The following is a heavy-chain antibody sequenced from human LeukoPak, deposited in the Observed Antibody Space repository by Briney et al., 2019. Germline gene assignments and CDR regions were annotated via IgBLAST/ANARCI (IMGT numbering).Heavy chain of an antibody. D-gene: IGHD3-3*02. CDR3: ARHVWPFDF. V-gene: IGHV3-7*01. CDR2: IKADGSEI. CDR1: VFTFSTYW. Sequence: GGSLRLSCAASVFTFSTYWMGWVRQIAGKGLEWVADIKADGSEIYYLDSVRGRFTISRDNAKHSMYLEMNNLRVEDTAVYFCARHVWPFDFWGQGILVTVSS. J-gene: IGHJ4*02.